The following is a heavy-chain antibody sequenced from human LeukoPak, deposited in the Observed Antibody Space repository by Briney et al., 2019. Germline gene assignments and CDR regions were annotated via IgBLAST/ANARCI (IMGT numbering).Heavy chain of an antibody. CDR1: GFTFSSYW. CDR3: AKDLRFDHTSEYFQH. V-gene: IGHV3-7*01. J-gene: IGHJ1*01. D-gene: IGHD3-16*01. CDR2: IKQDGSEK. Sequence: GGSLRLSCAASGFTFSSYWMSWVRQAPGKGLEWVANIKQDGSEKYYVDSVKGRFTISRDNAKNSLYLQMNSLRAEDTAVYYCAKDLRFDHTSEYFQHWGQGTLVTVSS.